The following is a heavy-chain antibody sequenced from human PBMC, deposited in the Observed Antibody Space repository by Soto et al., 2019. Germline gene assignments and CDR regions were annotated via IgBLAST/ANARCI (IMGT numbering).Heavy chain of an antibody. CDR2: ISAYNGNT. D-gene: IGHD2-2*01. CDR3: ARGPATAPDAY. J-gene: IGHJ4*02. Sequence: VASVKVSCKASGYTFTSYGISWVRQAPGQGLEWMGWISAYNGNTKYAQKLQGRVTMTRDTSTSTVYMELSSLRSEDTAVYYCARGPATAPDAYWGLGTLVTVSS. CDR1: GYTFTSYG. V-gene: IGHV1-18*01.